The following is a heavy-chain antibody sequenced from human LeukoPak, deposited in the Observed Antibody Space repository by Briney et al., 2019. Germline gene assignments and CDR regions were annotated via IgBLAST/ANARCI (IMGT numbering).Heavy chain of an antibody. Sequence: ASVKISCKASGYTFTDYYMHWVQQAPGKGLEWMGRVDPEDGETIYAEKFQGRVTITADTSTDTAYMELSSLRPDDTAVYYCARTKAPPDPWAWFDPWGQGTLVTV. CDR1: GYTFTDYY. J-gene: IGHJ5*02. D-gene: IGHD1-1*01. V-gene: IGHV1-69-2*01. CDR2: VDPEDGET. CDR3: ARTKAPPDPWAWFDP.